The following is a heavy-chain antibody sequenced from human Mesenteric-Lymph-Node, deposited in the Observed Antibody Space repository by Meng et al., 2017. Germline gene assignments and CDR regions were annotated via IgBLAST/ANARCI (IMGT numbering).Heavy chain of an antibody. J-gene: IGHJ4*02. CDR1: GYTFTSYA. CDR2: INAGNGNT. V-gene: IGHV1-3*01. D-gene: IGHD1-26*01. CDR3: ARVGGATAPRYYFDY. Sequence: QVQLVNAGAEVKKPGASVKVSCKASGYTFTSYAMHWVRQAPGQRLEWMGWINAGNGNTKYSQKFQGRVTITRDTSASTAYMELSSLRSEDTAVYYCARVGGATAPRYYFDYWGQGTLVTVSS.